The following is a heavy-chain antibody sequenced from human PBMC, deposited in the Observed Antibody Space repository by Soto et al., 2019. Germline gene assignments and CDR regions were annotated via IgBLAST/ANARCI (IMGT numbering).Heavy chain of an antibody. V-gene: IGHV3-23*01. J-gene: IGHJ6*03. CDR2: ISGSGGST. CDR3: AKDGRVKRNYVLPYYYYYMDV. D-gene: IGHD1-7*01. CDR1: GFTFSSYA. Sequence: GGPLRLSCAASGFTFSSYAMSWVRQAPGKGLEWVSAISGSGGSTYYADSVKGRFTISRDNSKNTLYLQMNSLRAEDTAVYYCAKDGRVKRNYVLPYYYYYMDVWGKGTTVTVSS.